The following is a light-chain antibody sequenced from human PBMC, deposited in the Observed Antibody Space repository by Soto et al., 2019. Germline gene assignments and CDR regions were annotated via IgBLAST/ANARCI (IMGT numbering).Light chain of an antibody. Sequence: QSVLTQPPSVSGAPGQRVTISCTGSSSNIGAGYDVHWYQQLPGTAPKLLIYGNSNRPSGVPDRFSGSKSGTSASLAITGLQAGDGADYYCQSYDSSLSGAVFGGGTKVTVL. J-gene: IGLJ3*02. CDR2: GNS. CDR3: QSYDSSLSGAV. V-gene: IGLV1-40*01. CDR1: SSNIGAGYD.